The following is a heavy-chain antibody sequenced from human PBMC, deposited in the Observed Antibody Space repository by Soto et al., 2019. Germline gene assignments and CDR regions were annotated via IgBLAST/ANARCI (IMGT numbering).Heavy chain of an antibody. CDR3: ARALYYHDNSANYYFDY. V-gene: IGHV1-18*01. CDR2: ISAWNADT. D-gene: IGHD3-22*01. J-gene: IGHJ4*02. CDR1: GYTFTSYG. Sequence: ASVKVSCKASGYTFTSYGVSWVRQAPGQGLEWLAWISAWNADTNYAQKIQGRLTVTTDTSTSTAYMELRSLRSDDTAVYYCARALYYHDNSANYYFDYWGQGTLVTVSS.